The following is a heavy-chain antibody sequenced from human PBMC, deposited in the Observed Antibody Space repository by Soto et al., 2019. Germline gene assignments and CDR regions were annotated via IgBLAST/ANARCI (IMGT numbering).Heavy chain of an antibody. J-gene: IGHJ4*02. CDR2: ISSSSSTI. D-gene: IGHD2-2*01. CDR3: AIYCISTSCYDERAY. V-gene: IGHV3-48*01. CDR1: GFTFSSHS. Sequence: GGSLRLSCAASGFTFSSHSMNWVRQAPGKGLEWVSYISSSSSTIYYAGSVKGRFTISRDNAKNSLYLQMHSLRPEDTAVYYCAIYCISTSCYDERAYWGQGTLVTVSS.